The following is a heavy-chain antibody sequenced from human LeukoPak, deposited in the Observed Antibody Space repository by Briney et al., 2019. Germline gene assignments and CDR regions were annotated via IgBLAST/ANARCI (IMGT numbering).Heavy chain of an antibody. J-gene: IGHJ4*02. CDR2: IYYSGST. CDR1: SGSISSSSYY. CDR3: ARDHDSSGFYFDY. D-gene: IGHD3-22*01. V-gene: IGHV4-39*07. Sequence: SETLSLTCTVSSGSISSSSYYWGWIRQPPGKGLEWIGSIYYSGSTYYNPSLKSRVTISVDTSKNQFSLKLSSVTAADTAVYYCARDHDSSGFYFDYWGQGTLVTVSS.